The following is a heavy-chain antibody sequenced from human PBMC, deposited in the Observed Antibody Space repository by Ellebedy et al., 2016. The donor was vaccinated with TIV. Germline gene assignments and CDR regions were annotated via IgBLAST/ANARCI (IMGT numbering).Heavy chain of an antibody. CDR3: ARGDVGGLYFDY. Sequence: GESLKISCAASGFTVSSNYMSWVRQAPGKGLEWVSVIYSGGSTYYADSVKGRFTISRDNSKNTLYLQMNSLRAEDTAVYYCARGDVGGLYFDYWGQGTLVTVSS. J-gene: IGHJ4*02. CDR2: IYSGGST. D-gene: IGHD3-10*01. V-gene: IGHV3-66*01. CDR1: GFTVSSNY.